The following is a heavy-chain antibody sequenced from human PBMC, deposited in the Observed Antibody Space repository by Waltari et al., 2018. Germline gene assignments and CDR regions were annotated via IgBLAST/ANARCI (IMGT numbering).Heavy chain of an antibody. CDR2: ISYDGSNT. CDR3: ARRGFGGEALDY. V-gene: IGHV3-30-3*01. D-gene: IGHD3-10*01. J-gene: IGHJ4*02. Sequence: QVQLVEPGGGVVQPGRSLRLSGAASGFPFSSYAMPWVRQAPGRGLEWVAVISYDGSNTYYADSVKGRFTISRDNSKNTLYLQMNSLRAEDTAVYYCARRGFGGEALDYWGQGTLVTVSS. CDR1: GFPFSSYA.